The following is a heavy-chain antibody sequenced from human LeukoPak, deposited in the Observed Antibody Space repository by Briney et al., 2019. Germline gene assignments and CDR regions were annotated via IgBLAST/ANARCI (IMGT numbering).Heavy chain of an antibody. CDR1: GFTFSRSA. D-gene: IGHD3-22*01. J-gene: IGHJ4*02. V-gene: IGHV3-23*01. CDR3: AKEGRLTVAAVVVENYFDY. CDR2: ISGSGGHT. Sequence: PGGSLRLSCVGSGFTFSRSAMSWVRLAPGKGLEWVSGISGSGGHTYYTDSVKGRFTISRDNSGTTVSLQMNSLTTDDTAVYFCAKEGRLTVAAVVVENYFDYWGQGTPVIVSA.